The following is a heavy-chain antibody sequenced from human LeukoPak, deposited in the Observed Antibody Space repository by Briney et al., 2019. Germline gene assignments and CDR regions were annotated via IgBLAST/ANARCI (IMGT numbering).Heavy chain of an antibody. V-gene: IGHV3-23*01. CDR3: AKEGRVDYYDSSGYHDAFDI. CDR2: ISGGGSAT. D-gene: IGHD3-22*01. CDR1: GFTFSNYG. Sequence: GGSLRLSCAASGFTFSNYGLSWVRQAPGKGLEWVSAISGGGSATYYADSVKGRFTISRDNSKNTLFLQLNTLRADDTAVYYCAKEGRVDYYDSSGYHDAFDIWGQGTMVTVSS. J-gene: IGHJ3*02.